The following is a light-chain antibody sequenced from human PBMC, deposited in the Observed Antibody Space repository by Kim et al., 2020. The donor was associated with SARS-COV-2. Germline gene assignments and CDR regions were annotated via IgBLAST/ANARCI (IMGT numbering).Light chain of an antibody. CDR1: QSVLYSSNNKSY. J-gene: IGKJ4*01. Sequence: TINCKSSQSVLYSSNNKSYLAWYQQKPGQPPKLLIYWASTRESGVPDRFSGSGSGTDFTLTISSLQAEDVAVYYCQQYYSTPPFTFGGGTKVDIK. CDR3: QQYYSTPPFT. CDR2: WAS. V-gene: IGKV4-1*01.